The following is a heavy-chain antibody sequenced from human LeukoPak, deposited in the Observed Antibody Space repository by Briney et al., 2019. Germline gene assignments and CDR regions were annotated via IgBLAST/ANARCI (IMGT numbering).Heavy chain of an antibody. CDR2: IKQDGSEK. J-gene: IGHJ4*02. V-gene: IGHV3-7*03. CDR3: ARSPYYYDSSGYYPYGY. CDR1: GFTFSSYW. D-gene: IGHD3-22*01. Sequence: GGSLRLSCAASGFTFSSYWMSWVRQAPGKGLEWVANIKQDGSEKYYVDSVKGRFTISRDNAKNSLYLQMNSLRAEDTAVYYCARSPYYYDSSGYYPYGYWGQGTLVTVSS.